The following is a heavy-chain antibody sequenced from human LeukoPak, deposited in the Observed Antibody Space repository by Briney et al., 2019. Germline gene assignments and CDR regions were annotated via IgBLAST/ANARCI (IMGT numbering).Heavy chain of an antibody. CDR2: INTDGSST. CDR1: GFTFSSYW. Sequence: PGGSLRLSCAASGFTFSSYWWHWVRQAPGKGLVWVSRINTDGSSTSYADSVKGRFTISRDNAKNTLYLQMNSLRAEDTAVYYCARVTEQLGILGYWGQGTLVTVSS. D-gene: IGHD7-27*01. V-gene: IGHV3-74*01. J-gene: IGHJ4*02. CDR3: ARVTEQLGILGY.